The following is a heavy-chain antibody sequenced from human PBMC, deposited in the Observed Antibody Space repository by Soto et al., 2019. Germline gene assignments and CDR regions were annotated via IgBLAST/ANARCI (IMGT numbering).Heavy chain of an antibody. V-gene: IGHV1-18*01. CDR1: GYTFTSYG. CDR3: ARDGVRTYYYASGSYYRRGNWFDP. CDR2: ISAYNGNT. J-gene: IGHJ5*02. D-gene: IGHD3-10*01. Sequence: GASVKVSCKASGYTFTSYGISWVRQAPGQGLEWMGWISAYNGNTNYAQKLQGRVNMTTDTSTSTAYMELRSLRSDDTAVYYCARDGVRTYYYASGSYYRRGNWFDPWGQGTLVTVSS.